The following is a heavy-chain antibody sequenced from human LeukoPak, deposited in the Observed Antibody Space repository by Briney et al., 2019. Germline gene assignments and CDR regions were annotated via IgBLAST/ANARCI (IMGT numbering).Heavy chain of an antibody. Sequence: SETLSLTCTVSGVXFSSYYCTWIRQPAGKGLEWIGRIYSSGNTNYNPSLESRVTMSIDTSKKQISLKLTSVTAADTAVYYCARERGNLRGDAFDIWGQGTMVTVSS. CDR1: GVXFSSYY. J-gene: IGHJ3*02. CDR3: ARERGNLRGDAFDI. CDR2: IYSSGNT. V-gene: IGHV4-4*07. D-gene: IGHD1-26*01.